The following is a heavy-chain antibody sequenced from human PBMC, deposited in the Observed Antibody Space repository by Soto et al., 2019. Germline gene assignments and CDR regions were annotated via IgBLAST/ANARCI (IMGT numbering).Heavy chain of an antibody. CDR2: ISYDGSNK. D-gene: IGHD4-4*01. V-gene: IGHV3-30-3*01. CDR3: ARDLTTVIKYNFFAP. J-gene: IGHJ5*02. Sequence: QHGGSPGLAWASSGDTLRSYAVPGALKNPGKGLEWVAVISYDGSNKYYADSVKGRFTISRDNSKNTLYLQMNSLRAEDTAVYYCARDLTTVIKYNFFAPWGQGTLVTVSS. CDR1: GDTLRSYA.